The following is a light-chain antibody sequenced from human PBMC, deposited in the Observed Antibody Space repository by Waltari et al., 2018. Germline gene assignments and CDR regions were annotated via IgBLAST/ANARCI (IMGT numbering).Light chain of an antibody. Sequence: EIVLTQSPVILSVSPGERTTLSCRASQSITSNLAWYQQKPGQSPRLLIYGASIRAAGIPAMFSGSGSGTEFTLTISSLQSEDFAVYYCQQYNNWLPLTFGGGTKVEIK. V-gene: IGKV3-15*01. CDR3: QQYNNWLPLT. CDR2: GAS. J-gene: IGKJ4*01. CDR1: QSITSN.